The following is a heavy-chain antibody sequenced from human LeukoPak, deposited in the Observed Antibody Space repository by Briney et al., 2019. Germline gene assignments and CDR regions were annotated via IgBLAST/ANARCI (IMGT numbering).Heavy chain of an antibody. CDR3: ARSYDTNFDY. D-gene: IGHD3-3*01. CDR2: IYFSGST. V-gene: IGHV4-59*01. J-gene: IGHJ4*02. Sequence: SETLSLTRTVSGGSIRSYYWSWIRQPPGKGLEWIGYIYFSGSTSYNPSLKSRVTISVDRSKNQFSLKLSSVAAADTAVYYCARSYDTNFDYRGQGTLVTVSS. CDR1: GGSIRSYY.